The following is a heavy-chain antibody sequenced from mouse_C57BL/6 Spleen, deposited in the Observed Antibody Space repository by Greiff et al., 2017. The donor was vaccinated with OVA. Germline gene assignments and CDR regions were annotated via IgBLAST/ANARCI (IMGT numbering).Heavy chain of an antibody. CDR1: GFTFSSYA. J-gene: IGHJ4*01. CDR2: FSDGGSYT. CDR3: ARVGSSRYAMDY. D-gene: IGHD1-1*01. Sequence: VQLKESGGGLVKPGGSLKLSCAASGFTFSSYAMSWVRQTPETSLEWVATFSDGGSYTYYPDNLKGRFTFSRDNAKNNLYLQMSQLKSEDTAMYYCARVGSSRYAMDYWGQGTSVTVSS. V-gene: IGHV5-4*01.